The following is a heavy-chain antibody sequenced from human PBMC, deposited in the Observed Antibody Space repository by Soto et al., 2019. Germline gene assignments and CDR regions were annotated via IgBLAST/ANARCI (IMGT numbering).Heavy chain of an antibody. J-gene: IGHJ4*02. V-gene: IGHV3-33*01. CDR3: ARDRHTDIVSYFDS. D-gene: IGHD5-12*01. CDR1: GFTFSSYG. CDR2: IWYDGSNK. Sequence: QVQLVESGGGVVQPGRSLRLSCAASGFTFSSYGMHWVRQAPGKGLEWVAVIWYDGSNKYYADSVKGRFTVSRDNSKNTLYLQMNSLRAEDTAVYYCARDRHTDIVSYFDSWGQGTPVTVSS.